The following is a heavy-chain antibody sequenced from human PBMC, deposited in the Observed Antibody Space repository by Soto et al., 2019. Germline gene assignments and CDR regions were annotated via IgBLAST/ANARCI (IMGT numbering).Heavy chain of an antibody. Sequence: GESLKISCAASGFTFSSYSMNWVRQAPGKGLEWVSYISSSSSTIYYADSVKGRFTISRDKAKNSLYLQMNSLRAEDTAVYYCARVFVPRYDNWNYVEDYWGQGTLVTVSS. D-gene: IGHD1-7*01. J-gene: IGHJ4*02. V-gene: IGHV3-48*01. CDR2: ISSSSSTI. CDR1: GFTFSSYS. CDR3: ARVFVPRYDNWNYVEDY.